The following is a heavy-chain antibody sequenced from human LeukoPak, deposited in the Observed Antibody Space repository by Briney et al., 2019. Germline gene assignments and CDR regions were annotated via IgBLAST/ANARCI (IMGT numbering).Heavy chain of an antibody. CDR2: IYYSGST. J-gene: IGHJ4*02. Sequence: SEPLSLTCPVSGGSIISYYWSWIRQPPGKGLEWIGYIYYSGSTYYNPSLKSRVTISVDTSKNQFSLKLSSVTAADTAVYYCARDGRGSRFDYWGQGTLVTVSS. D-gene: IGHD5-12*01. V-gene: IGHV4-59*12. CDR3: ARDGRGSRFDY. CDR1: GGSIISYY.